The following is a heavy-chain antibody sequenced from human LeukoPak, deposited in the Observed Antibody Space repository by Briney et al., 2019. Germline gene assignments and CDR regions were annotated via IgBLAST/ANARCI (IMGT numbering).Heavy chain of an antibody. V-gene: IGHV4-38-2*02. CDR1: GYSISSGYY. Sequence: PSETLSLTCTVSGYSISSGYYWGWIRQPPGKGLEWIGSIYHSGSTYSNPSLKSRVTISVDTSKNQFSLKLSSVTAADTAVYYCARTVSQPALFYYYYMDVWGKGTTVTVSS. CDR2: IYHSGST. D-gene: IGHD3-10*01. CDR3: ARTVSQPALFYYYYMDV. J-gene: IGHJ6*03.